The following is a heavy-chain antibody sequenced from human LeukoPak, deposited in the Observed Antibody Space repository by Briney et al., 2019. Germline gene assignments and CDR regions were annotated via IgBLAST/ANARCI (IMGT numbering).Heavy chain of an antibody. CDR2: IYYSGST. CDR3: ARALLGEADIVVVPAAPGDWFDP. V-gene: IGHV4-59*01. D-gene: IGHD2-2*01. J-gene: IGHJ5*02. Sequence: SETLSLTCTVSGGSISSYYWSWIRQPPGKGLEWIGYIYYSGSTNYNPSLKSRVTISVDTSKNQFSLKPSSVTAADTAVYYCARALLGEADIVVVPAAPGDWFDPWGQGTLVTVSS. CDR1: GGSISSYY.